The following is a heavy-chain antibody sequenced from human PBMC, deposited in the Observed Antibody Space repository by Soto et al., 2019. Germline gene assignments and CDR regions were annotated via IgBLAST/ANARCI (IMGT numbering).Heavy chain of an antibody. Sequence: GGSLRLSCGASGFTFSSYWMYWVRQGPGKGLVWVSRISGSGSTIYFADSVKGRFTISRDNAKNSLYLQMNSLRAEDTAVYYCARDCSSSSCYGYFQHWGQGTRVTVSS. CDR2: ISGSGSTI. J-gene: IGHJ1*01. D-gene: IGHD2-2*01. V-gene: IGHV3-48*04. CDR1: GFTFSSYW. CDR3: ARDCSSSSCYGYFQH.